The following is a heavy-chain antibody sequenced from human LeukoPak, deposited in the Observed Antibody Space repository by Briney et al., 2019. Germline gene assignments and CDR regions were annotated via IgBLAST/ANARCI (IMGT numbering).Heavy chain of an antibody. J-gene: IGHJ4*02. CDR1: GYTFTSYD. D-gene: IGHD1-26*01. V-gene: IGHV1-8*01. CDR2: MNPNSGNT. CDR3: ARAYSGSYYFDY. Sequence: GASVTVSCKASGYTFTSYDINWVRQATGQGLEWMGWMNPNSGNTGYAQKFQGRVTMTRNTSISTAYMELSSLRSEDTAVYYCARAYSGSYYFDYWGQGTLVTVSS.